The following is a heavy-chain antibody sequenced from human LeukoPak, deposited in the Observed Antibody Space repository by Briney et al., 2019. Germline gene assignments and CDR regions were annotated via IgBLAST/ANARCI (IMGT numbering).Heavy chain of an antibody. CDR2: IYYSGST. V-gene: IGHV4-59*08. CDR3: ARHQSSLDYDYVWGSYRYAFDI. D-gene: IGHD3-16*02. CDR1: GGSISSYY. J-gene: IGHJ3*02. Sequence: SETLSLTCTVSGGSISSYYWSWIRQPPGKGLEWIGYIYYSGSTNYNPSLKSRVIISVDTSKNQFSLKLSSVTAADTAVYYCARHQSSLDYDYVWGSYRYAFDIWGQGTMVTVSS.